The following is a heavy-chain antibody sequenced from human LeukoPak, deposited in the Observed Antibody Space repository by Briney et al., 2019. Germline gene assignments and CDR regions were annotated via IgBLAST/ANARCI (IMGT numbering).Heavy chain of an antibody. CDR3: ARVNYFDSGGYYWWFDP. CDR2: INHSGST. CDR1: VGSFSGYY. D-gene: IGHD3-22*01. J-gene: IGHJ5*02. Sequence: SETLSLTCAVCVGSFSGYYWSWIRQPPGKGLEWIGEINHSGSTNYNPSLKSRVTTSVDPSKNQVSLKLTSVTAADTAVYYCARVNYFDSGGYYWWFDPWGQGTLVTVSS. V-gene: IGHV4-34*01.